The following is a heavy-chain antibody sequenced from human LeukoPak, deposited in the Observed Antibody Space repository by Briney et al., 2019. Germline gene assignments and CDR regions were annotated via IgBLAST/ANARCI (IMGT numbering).Heavy chain of an antibody. CDR3: ARVSPSAHQLLRSDY. D-gene: IGHD2-2*01. CDR2: ISANNGET. CDR1: GYTFTNYG. Sequence: ASVKLSFTASGYTFTNYGISWVRQAPGQGLEWMAWISANNGETRYEQKPQGRVTMTTDASTSTAYMELRSLRSDDTAVYFCARVSPSAHQLLRSDYWGEGSQVTVSS. J-gene: IGHJ4*02. V-gene: IGHV1-18*01.